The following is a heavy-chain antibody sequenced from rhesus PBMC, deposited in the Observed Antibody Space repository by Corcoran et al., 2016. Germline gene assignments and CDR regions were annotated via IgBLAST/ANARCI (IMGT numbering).Heavy chain of an antibody. CDR1: GDSVSRNRAH. CDR2: KYYRSKWYN. Sequence: QVQLQESGPGLVKPSQTLSLTCAISGDSVSRNRAHWNWLRQSPSRGLEWLGRKYYRSKWYNDYAQSVQNRITINPDTSKNQFSLQLNSVTPEDMAVYYCARGGGSWNGRVYYFDYWGQGVLVTVSS. D-gene: IGHD6-25*01. CDR3: ARGGGSWNGRVYYFDY. V-gene: IGHV6-1*01. J-gene: IGHJ4*01.